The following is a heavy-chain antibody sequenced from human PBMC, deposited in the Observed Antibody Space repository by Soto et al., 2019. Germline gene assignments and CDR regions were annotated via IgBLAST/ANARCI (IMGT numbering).Heavy chain of an antibody. J-gene: IGHJ4*02. V-gene: IGHV1-2*02. D-gene: IGHD6-13*01. CDR3: ARDLPGYSSTGLFDY. CDR1: GYTFTGYY. Sequence: VKVSCKASGYTFTGYYMHWVRQAPGQGLEWMGWINPNSGGTNYAQKFQGRVTMTRDTSISTAYMELSRLRSDDTAVYYCARDLPGYSSTGLFDYWGQGTLVTVSS. CDR2: INPNSGGT.